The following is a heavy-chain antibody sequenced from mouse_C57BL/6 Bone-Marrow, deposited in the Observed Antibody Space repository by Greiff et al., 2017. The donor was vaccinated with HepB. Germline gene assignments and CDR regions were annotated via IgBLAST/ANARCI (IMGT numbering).Heavy chain of an antibody. CDR2: ISGGGGNT. CDR3: ASPYGNADYYAMDY. CDR1: GFTFSSYT. D-gene: IGHD2-1*01. V-gene: IGHV5-9*01. Sequence: EVKLVESGGGLVKPGGSLKLSCAASGFTFSSYTMSWVRQTPEKRLEWVATISGGGGNTYYPDSVKGRFTISRDNAKNTLYLQMSSLRSEDTALYYCASPYGNADYYAMDYWGQGTSVTVSS. J-gene: IGHJ4*01.